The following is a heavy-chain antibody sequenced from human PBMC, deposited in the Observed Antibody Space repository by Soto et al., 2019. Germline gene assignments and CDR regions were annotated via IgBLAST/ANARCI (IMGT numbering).Heavy chain of an antibody. J-gene: IGHJ6*02. D-gene: IGHD6-13*01. V-gene: IGHV3-30*18. Sequence: GGSLRLSCAASGFTFSSYGMHWVRQAPGKGLEWVAVISYDGSNKYYADSVKGRFTISRDNSKNTRYLQMNSLRAEDTAVYYCAKEAPGIAAALNGGYYYYGMDVWGQGTTVTVSS. CDR3: AKEAPGIAAALNGGYYYYGMDV. CDR1: GFTFSSYG. CDR2: ISYDGSNK.